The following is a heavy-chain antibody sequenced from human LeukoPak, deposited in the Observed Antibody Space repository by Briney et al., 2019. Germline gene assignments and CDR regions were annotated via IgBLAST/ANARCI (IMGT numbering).Heavy chain of an antibody. CDR2: IYTSGST. Sequence: PSETLSLTCTVSGGSISSGSYYWSWIRQPAGKGLEWIGRIYTSGSTNYNPSLKSRVTISVDTSKNQFSLKLSSVTAADTAVYYCARVGRGAAADNLYYYYMDVWGKGTTVTISS. V-gene: IGHV4-61*02. CDR1: GGSISSGSYY. J-gene: IGHJ6*03. CDR3: ARVGRGAAADNLYYYYMDV. D-gene: IGHD6-13*01.